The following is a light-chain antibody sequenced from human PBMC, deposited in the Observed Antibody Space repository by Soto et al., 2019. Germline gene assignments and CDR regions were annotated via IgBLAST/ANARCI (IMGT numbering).Light chain of an antibody. CDR1: QSVSSSY. CDR2: RTS. J-gene: IGKJ4*01. Sequence: EIVLTQSPGTLSLSPGERATLSCRASQSVSSSYLAWYQQKPGQAPRLLIYRTSNRATGIPDRFSGSGSATDFTLTISRLEPEDFAVYYCQQYGTSPPLTFGGGTKVDIK. V-gene: IGKV3-20*01. CDR3: QQYGTSPPLT.